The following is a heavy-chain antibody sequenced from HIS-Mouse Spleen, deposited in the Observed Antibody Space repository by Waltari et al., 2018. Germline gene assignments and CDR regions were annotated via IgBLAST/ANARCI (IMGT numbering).Heavy chain of an antibody. CDR3: ARDLELDAFDI. V-gene: IGHV3-74*01. CDR2: INSDGSST. J-gene: IGHJ3*02. CDR1: GFTFSSYW. D-gene: IGHD1-1*01. Sequence: EVQLVESGGGLVQPGGSLSLSWAASGFTFSSYWMHWVRQAPGKGLVWVSRINSDGSSTSYADSVKGRFTISRDNAKNTLYLQMNSLRAEDTAVYYCARDLELDAFDIWGQGTMVTVSS.